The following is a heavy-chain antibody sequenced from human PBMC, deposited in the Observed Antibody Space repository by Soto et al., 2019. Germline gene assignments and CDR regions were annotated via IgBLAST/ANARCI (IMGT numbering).Heavy chain of an antibody. CDR3: EKDMKWVGMTTMHYFDS. CDR1: GFTVDDYA. CDR2: ISSNSDTI. Sequence: EVQLVESGGGLVQPGRSLRLSCAASGFTVDDYAMHWVRQAPGKGLEWVSGISSNSDTIDYADSVKGRFTISRDNAKNGXFLEMNSMKTEDTALYYCEKDMKWVGMTTMHYFDSWGQGTLVTVSS. V-gene: IGHV3-9*01. D-gene: IGHD4-17*01. J-gene: IGHJ4*02.